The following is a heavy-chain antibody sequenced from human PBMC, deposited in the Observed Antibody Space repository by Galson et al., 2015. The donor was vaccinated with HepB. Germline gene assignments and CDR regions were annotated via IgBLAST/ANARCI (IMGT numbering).Heavy chain of an antibody. Sequence: SLRLSCAASGFTFSSYGMHWVRQAPGKGLEWVAVISYDGSNKYYADSVKGRFTISRDNSKNTLYLQMNSLRAEDTAVYYCAKGPGGVDGDYYFDYWGQGTLVTVSS. D-gene: IGHD4-17*01. CDR3: AKGPGGVDGDYYFDY. CDR1: GFTFSSYG. J-gene: IGHJ4*02. V-gene: IGHV3-30*18. CDR2: ISYDGSNK.